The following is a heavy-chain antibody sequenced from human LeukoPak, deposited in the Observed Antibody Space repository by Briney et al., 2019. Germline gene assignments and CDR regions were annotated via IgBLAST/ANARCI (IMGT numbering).Heavy chain of an antibody. CDR3: AKDPTLIQVWHTALPEPYFDY. CDR2: ISSSGSSI. V-gene: IGHV3-48*03. D-gene: IGHD5-18*01. Sequence: PGGSLRLSCAASGFTFSTYEMNWVRQAPGKGLEWVSYISSSGSSIYYADSVRGRFTISRDNSKNTLYLQMNSLRAEDTAIYYCAKDPTLIQVWHTALPEPYFDYWGQGALVTVSS. J-gene: IGHJ4*02. CDR1: GFTFSTYE.